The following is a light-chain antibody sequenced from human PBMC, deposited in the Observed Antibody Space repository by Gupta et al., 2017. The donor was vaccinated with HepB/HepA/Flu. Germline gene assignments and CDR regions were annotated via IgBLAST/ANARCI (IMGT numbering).Light chain of an antibody. CDR3: QQDYNYPRT. CDR2: GAS. CDR1: QSVSSN. J-gene: IGKJ4*02. V-gene: IGKV3-15*01. Sequence: EIVMTQSPATLSVSPGDRATLSCRAGQSVSSNLAWYQQKPGQAPRLLIYGASTRSNGIPARFSGSGSGTEFTRTISSLQSEDFAVYCCQQDYNYPRTFGEGTKVEIK.